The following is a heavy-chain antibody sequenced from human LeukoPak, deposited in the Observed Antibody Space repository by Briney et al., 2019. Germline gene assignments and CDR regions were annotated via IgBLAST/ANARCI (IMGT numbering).Heavy chain of an antibody. CDR3: ARGAHVDTAMAQLTPCDY. J-gene: IGHJ4*02. D-gene: IGHD5-18*01. CDR2: ISYDGSNK. Sequence: GGSLRLSCAASGFTFSSYAMHWVRQAPGKGLEWVAVISYDGSNKYYADSVKGRFTISRDNSKNTLYLQMNSLRAEDTAVYYCARGAHVDTAMAQLTPCDYWGQGTLVTVSS. CDR1: GFTFSSYA. V-gene: IGHV3-30*01.